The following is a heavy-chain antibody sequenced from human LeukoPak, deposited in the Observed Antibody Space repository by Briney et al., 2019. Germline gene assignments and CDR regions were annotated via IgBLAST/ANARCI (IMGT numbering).Heavy chain of an antibody. J-gene: IGHJ5*02. D-gene: IGHD3-10*01. V-gene: IGHV3-64*01. Sequence: GGSLRLSCAASGFPFSSYAMHWVRQAPGKGLEYVSAISSNGGSTYYANSVKGRFTISRDNSKNTLYLQMGSLRAEDMAVYYCARLGSTEEFDPWGQGTLVTVSS. CDR3: ARLGSTEEFDP. CDR2: ISSNGGST. CDR1: GFPFSSYA.